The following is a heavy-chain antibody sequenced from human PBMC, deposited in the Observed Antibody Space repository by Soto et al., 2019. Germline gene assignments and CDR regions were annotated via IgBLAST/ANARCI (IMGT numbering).Heavy chain of an antibody. Sequence: QLRLQESGPGLVKPSETLSLICTVSGGSIISSPDWWGWVRQPPGKGPEWIASIDRDGATYYNPSLNSRVTVFVDSSKNQFSLKLTSVTAADTAIYYCARLAGSSFFTYWGQGTRVTVSS. D-gene: IGHD6-6*01. CDR1: GGSIISSPDW. J-gene: IGHJ4*02. CDR2: IDRDGAT. CDR3: ARLAGSSFFTY. V-gene: IGHV4-39*01.